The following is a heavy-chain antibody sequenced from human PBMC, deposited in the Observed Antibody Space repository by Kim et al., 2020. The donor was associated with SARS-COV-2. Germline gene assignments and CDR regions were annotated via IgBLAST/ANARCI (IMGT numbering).Heavy chain of an antibody. V-gene: IGHV1-18*04. CDR2: ISTSNGNT. CDR3: ARGGGSGRDGLDV. D-gene: IGHD3-10*01. J-gene: IGHJ6*02. Sequence: ASVKVSCKASGYIFTNYGLTWVRQAPGQGLEWMGWISTSNGNTNSAQKFQGRVTMTTDTSTSTVYMELTSLRSDDTAIYYCARGGGSGRDGLDVWDQGTTVSVSS. CDR1: GYIFTNYG.